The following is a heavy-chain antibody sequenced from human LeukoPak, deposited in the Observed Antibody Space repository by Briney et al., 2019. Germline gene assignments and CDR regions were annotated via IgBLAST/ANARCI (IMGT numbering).Heavy chain of an antibody. V-gene: IGHV1-2*02. CDR3: ARVPEETNFWSGYYY. J-gene: IGHJ4*02. Sequence: ASVKVSCKASGYTFTSYGISWVRQAPGQGLEWMGWINPNSGGTDYAQKFQGRVTMTSDTSISTAYMELSRLRSDDTAVYYCARVPEETNFWSGYYYWGQGTLVTVSS. D-gene: IGHD3-3*01. CDR1: GYTFTSYG. CDR2: INPNSGGT.